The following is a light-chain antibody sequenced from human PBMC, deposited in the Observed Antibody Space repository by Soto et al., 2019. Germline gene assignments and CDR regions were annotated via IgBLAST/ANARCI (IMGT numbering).Light chain of an antibody. CDR2: GAS. Sequence: DIQMTQSPSSLSASVGDRVTITCRASQYISTSLNWYQQRPGKAPNLLIYGASSLQSGVPSRFSGSGSGTDFTLTISSLQPEDFAAYYCQHSYRTPPTFGGGTKVEVK. CDR3: QHSYRTPPT. CDR1: QYISTS. J-gene: IGKJ4*01. V-gene: IGKV1-39*01.